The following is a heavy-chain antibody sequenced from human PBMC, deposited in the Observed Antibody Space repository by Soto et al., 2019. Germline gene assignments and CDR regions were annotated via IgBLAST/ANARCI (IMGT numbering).Heavy chain of an antibody. V-gene: IGHV1-8*01. CDR2: MNPNSGNT. D-gene: IGHD1-26*01. J-gene: IGHJ4*02. CDR1: GYTFTSYD. CDR3: ARGVSGSYPCDY. Sequence: ASVKVSFKASGYTFTSYDINWLRQATGQGLEWMGWMNPNSGNTGYAQKFQGRVTMTRNTSISTAYMELSSLRSEDTAVYYCARGVSGSYPCDYWGQGTLVTVSS.